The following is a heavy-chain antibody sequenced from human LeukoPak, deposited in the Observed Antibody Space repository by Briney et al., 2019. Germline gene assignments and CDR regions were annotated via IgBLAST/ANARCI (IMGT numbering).Heavy chain of an antibody. CDR1: GFTFNTYW. D-gene: IGHD2-15*01. V-gene: IGHV3-7*03. J-gene: IGHJ4*02. CDR3: TTDTWYSAGH. Sequence: GGSLRLSCAASGFTFNTYWMSWVRQTPGKGLEWVAIIKKDGSEKYYVDSMKGRFTISRDNAKNSLFLQMNSLRAEDTAIYYCTTDTWYSAGHWGQGTLVTVSS. CDR2: IKKDGSEK.